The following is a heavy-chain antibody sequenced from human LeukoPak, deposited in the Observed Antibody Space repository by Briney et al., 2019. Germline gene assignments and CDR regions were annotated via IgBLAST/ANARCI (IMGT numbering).Heavy chain of an antibody. D-gene: IGHD3-22*01. V-gene: IGHV3-11*06. CDR1: GFTFSDYY. CDR2: ISSSSSYT. J-gene: IGHJ3*02. CDR3: ARAFDDSSGYYRSDAFDI. Sequence: RGSLRLSCAASGFTFSDYYMSWIRQAPGKGLEWVSYISSSSSYTNYADSVKGRFTISRDNAKNSLYLQMNSLRAEDTAVYYCARAFDDSSGYYRSDAFDIWGQGTMVTVSS.